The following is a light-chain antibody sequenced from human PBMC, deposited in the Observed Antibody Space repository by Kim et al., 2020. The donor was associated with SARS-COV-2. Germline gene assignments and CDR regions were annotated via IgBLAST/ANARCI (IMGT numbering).Light chain of an antibody. Sequence: EIVMTQSPATLSLSPGERATLSCRASQNVGNNLAWYQQKPGQAPRLLIQAISHRATGIPARFSGSGSGTDFTLIISSLEPEDFAVYYCQQRSDWPRSTFGQGTKLEI. CDR1: QNVGNN. V-gene: IGKV3-11*01. CDR2: AIS. J-gene: IGKJ2*01. CDR3: QQRSDWPRST.